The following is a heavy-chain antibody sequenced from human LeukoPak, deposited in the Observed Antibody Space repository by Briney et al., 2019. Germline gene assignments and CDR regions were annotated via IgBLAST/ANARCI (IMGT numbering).Heavy chain of an antibody. D-gene: IGHD2-15*01. J-gene: IGHJ6*03. CDR1: GGSFSGYY. CDR2: INHSGST. Sequence: SETLSLTCAVYGGSFSGYYWSWIRQPPGKGLEWIGEINHSGSTNYNPSLKGRVTISVDTAKNQFSLKLSSVTAADTAVYYCARGVVAATRYYYYYYMDVWGKGTTVTVSS. CDR3: ARGVVAATRYYYYYYMDV. V-gene: IGHV4-34*01.